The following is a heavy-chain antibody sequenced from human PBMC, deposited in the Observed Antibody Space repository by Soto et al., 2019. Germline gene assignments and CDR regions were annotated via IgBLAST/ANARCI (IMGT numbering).Heavy chain of an antibody. Sequence: PGGSLRLSCAASGFTFSSYAMSWVRQAPGKGLEWVSAISGSGGSTYYADSVKGRFTISRDNSKNTLYLQMNSLRAEDTAVYYCAILGGRGDSNLGSAYWGQGSLVPVSS. J-gene: IGHJ4*02. CDR2: ISGSGGST. V-gene: IGHV3-23*01. CDR3: AILGGRGDSNLGSAY. CDR1: GFTFSSYA. D-gene: IGHD4-17*01.